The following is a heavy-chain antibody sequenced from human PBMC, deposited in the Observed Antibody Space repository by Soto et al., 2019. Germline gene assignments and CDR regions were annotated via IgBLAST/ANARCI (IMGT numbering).Heavy chain of an antibody. J-gene: IGHJ4*02. D-gene: IGHD2-15*01. CDR3: ASGGYCSGGSCYSMTTFFY. V-gene: IGHV4-31*03. Sequence: QVQLQESGPGLVKPSQTLSLTCTVSGGSISSGGYYWSWIRQHPGKGLEWIGYIYYSGSTYYNPSLKSRVTISVDTSKNQFSLKLSSVTAADTAVYYCASGGYCSGGSCYSMTTFFYWGQGTLVTVSS. CDR1: GGSISSGGYY. CDR2: IYYSGST.